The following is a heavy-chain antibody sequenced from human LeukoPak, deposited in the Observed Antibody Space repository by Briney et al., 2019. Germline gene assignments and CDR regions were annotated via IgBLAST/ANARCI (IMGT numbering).Heavy chain of an antibody. J-gene: IGHJ4*02. V-gene: IGHV3-30*03. CDR1: GFTFSSYG. D-gene: IGHD3/OR15-3a*01. Sequence: GGSLRLSCATSGFTFSSYGMHWVRQVPGKGLEWVAVISHDARSNYHVDSVKGRFTISRDNSKNTLYLQMNSLRTEDTAVYYCARDQIPDFWTGYYTGLDYWGQGTLVTVSS. CDR3: ARDQIPDFWTGYYTGLDY. CDR2: ISHDARSN.